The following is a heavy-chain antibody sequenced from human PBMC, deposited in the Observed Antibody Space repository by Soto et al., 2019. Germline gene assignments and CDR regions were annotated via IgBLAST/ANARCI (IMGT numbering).Heavy chain of an antibody. CDR2: IFQSGST. CDR3: ARGRGRYSSGWSWFDP. D-gene: IGHD6-19*01. CDR1: GGTIRSPDW. V-gene: IGHV4-4*02. Sequence: SETLSLTCGVSGGTIRSPDWWTWVRQPPGKGLEWIGEIFQSGSTNYTPSLESRVTISVDKSKNQFSLTLTSVTAADTAVYFCARGRGRYSSGWSWFDPWGQXILVTVSS. J-gene: IGHJ5*02.